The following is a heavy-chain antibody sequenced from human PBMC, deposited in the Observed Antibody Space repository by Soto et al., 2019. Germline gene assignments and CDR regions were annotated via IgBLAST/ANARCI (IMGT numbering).Heavy chain of an antibody. CDR3: ARGVDITFGGYYYYYYYMDV. D-gene: IGHD3-16*01. J-gene: IGHJ6*03. CDR2: IIPISGTA. V-gene: IGHV1-69*13. CDR1: GGTFSSYA. Sequence: GASVKVSCKASGGTFSSYAISWVRQAPGQGLEWMGGIIPISGTANYAQKFQGRVTITADESTSTAYMELSSLRSEDTAVYYCARGVDITFGGYYYYYYYMDVWGKGTTVTVSS.